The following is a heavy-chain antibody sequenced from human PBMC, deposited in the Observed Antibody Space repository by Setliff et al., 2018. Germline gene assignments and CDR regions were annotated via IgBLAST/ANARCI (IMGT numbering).Heavy chain of an antibody. CDR1: GGSISSSSYY. CDR2: IYHSGST. Sequence: SETLSLTCTVSGGSISSSSYYWGWIRQPPGKGLEWVGSIYHSGSTYYNPSLKSRVTRSVDTAKNQFTLKLSSVTAADTAVYYGARCYGVRGVAYYYYGMDVWGQGTTVTVSS. J-gene: IGHJ6*02. D-gene: IGHD3-10*01. CDR3: ARCYGVRGVAYYYYGMDV. V-gene: IGHV4-39*01.